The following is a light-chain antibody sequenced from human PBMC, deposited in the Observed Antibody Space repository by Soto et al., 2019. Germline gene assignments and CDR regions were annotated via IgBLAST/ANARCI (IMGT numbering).Light chain of an antibody. Sequence: EIVLTRSPGTLPVSPGERATLSCRASQSVSSSYLAWYQQKPGQAPRLLIYGASSRATGIPDRFSGSGSGTDFALTISRLEPEDFAVYYCQQYGSSLPLTFGGGTKVEIK. J-gene: IGKJ4*01. CDR2: GAS. CDR1: QSVSSSY. V-gene: IGKV3-20*01. CDR3: QQYGSSLPLT.